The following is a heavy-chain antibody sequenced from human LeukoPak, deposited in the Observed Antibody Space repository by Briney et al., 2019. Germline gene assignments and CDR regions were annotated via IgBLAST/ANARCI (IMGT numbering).Heavy chain of an antibody. V-gene: IGHV3-23*01. CDR2: ISTLDGST. CDR1: GFTFSTND. J-gene: IGHJ5*02. CDR3: ARGYSHSSGGWLDP. Sequence: PGGSLRLSCAASGFTFSTNDMSWVRQAPGKGLEWVSAISTLDGSTYYADSVKGRLTISRDNSNSTLYLHISGLRDEDTAVYYCARGYSHSSGGWLDPWGQGTLVTVSS. D-gene: IGHD5-12*01.